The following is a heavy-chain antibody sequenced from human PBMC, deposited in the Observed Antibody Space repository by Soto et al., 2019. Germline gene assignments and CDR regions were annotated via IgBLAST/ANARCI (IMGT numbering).Heavy chain of an antibody. CDR2: IYYTGSI. D-gene: IGHD3-10*01. CDR3: ARAYYGSAHWIDS. Sequence: SETLSLTCSVTGVSINSYFWSWIRQPPGRGLEWIGYIYYTGSINYNPSLKSRVSMSVDTSKSQFSLRLSSVTAADTAFYYCARAYYGSAHWIDSWGQGTQVTVSS. J-gene: IGHJ5*01. V-gene: IGHV4-59*01. CDR1: GVSINSYF.